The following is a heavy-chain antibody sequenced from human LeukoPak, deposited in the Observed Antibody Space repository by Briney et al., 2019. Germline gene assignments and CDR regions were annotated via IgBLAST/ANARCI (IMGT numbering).Heavy chain of an antibody. CDR2: INTDGTVT. CDR1: GFTFSKYW. J-gene: IGHJ4*02. D-gene: IGHD6-19*01. CDR3: ATKQWLAPPPDS. Sequence: PGGSLRLSCAASGFTFSKYWMLRVRQAPGKGLESVSRINTDGTVTTYADPVKGRFTVSRDNADNTMFLQMNSVRDEDTAVYYCATKQWLAPPPDSWGQGTPVTVSS. V-gene: IGHV3-74*01.